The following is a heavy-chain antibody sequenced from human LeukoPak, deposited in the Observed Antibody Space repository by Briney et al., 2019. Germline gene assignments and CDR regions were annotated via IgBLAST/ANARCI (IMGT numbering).Heavy chain of an antibody. J-gene: IGHJ4*02. CDR1: GYTFTCYY. CDR3: ARGLGYCSSTSCYDLDY. Sequence: ASVKVSCKASGYTFTCYYMHWVRQAPGQGLEWMGWINPNSGGTNYAQKFQGWVTMTRDTSISTAYMELSRLRSDDTAVYYYARGLGYCSSTSCYDLDYWGQGTLVTVSS. CDR2: INPNSGGT. V-gene: IGHV1-2*04. D-gene: IGHD2-2*01.